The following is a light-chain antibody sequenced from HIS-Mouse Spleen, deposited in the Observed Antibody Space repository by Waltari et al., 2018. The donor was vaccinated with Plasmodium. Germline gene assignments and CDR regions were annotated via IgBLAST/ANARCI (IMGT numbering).Light chain of an antibody. Sequence: SYELTQPPSVSVSPGQTARITCSGDALPKQYASWYQQKSGQAPGLVIYEDSKRPSGIPGGFSGSSSGTMATLTISGAQVEDEADYYCYSTDSSGNHRVFGGGTKLTVL. CDR1: ALPKQY. J-gene: IGLJ3*02. V-gene: IGLV3-10*01. CDR3: YSTDSSGNHRV. CDR2: EDS.